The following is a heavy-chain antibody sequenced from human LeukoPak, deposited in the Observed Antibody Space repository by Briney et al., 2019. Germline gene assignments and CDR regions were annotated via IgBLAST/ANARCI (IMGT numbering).Heavy chain of an antibody. Sequence: ASVTVSCKASGYTFTGYYMHWVRQAPGQGLEWMGWINPNSGGTNYAQKFQGRVTMTRDTSISTAYMELSRLRSDDTAVYYCASANDGGYSYDSWGQGTLVTVSS. CDR3: ASANDGGYSYDS. CDR1: GYTFTGYY. CDR2: INPNSGGT. V-gene: IGHV1-2*02. J-gene: IGHJ4*02. D-gene: IGHD5-18*01.